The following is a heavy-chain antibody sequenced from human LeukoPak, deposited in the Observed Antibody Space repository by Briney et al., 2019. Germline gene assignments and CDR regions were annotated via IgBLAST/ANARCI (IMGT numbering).Heavy chain of an antibody. CDR3: AKDQYYDILTGFDY. Sequence: PGGSLRLSCAASGFTFSSYAMSWVRQAPGKGLEWVSATSGSGGSTYYADSVKGRFTISRDNSKNTLYLQMNSLRAEDTAVYYCAKDQYYDILTGFDYWGQGTLVTVSS. CDR2: TSGSGGST. D-gene: IGHD3-9*01. J-gene: IGHJ4*02. CDR1: GFTFSSYA. V-gene: IGHV3-23*01.